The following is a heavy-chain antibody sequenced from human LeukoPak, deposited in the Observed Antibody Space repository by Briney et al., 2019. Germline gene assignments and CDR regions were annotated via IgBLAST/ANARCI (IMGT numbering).Heavy chain of an antibody. CDR2: IIPIFGTA. D-gene: IGHD1-26*01. J-gene: IGHJ5*02. CDR1: GYTFTSYG. Sequence: GASVKVSCKASGYTFTSYGINWVRQAPGQGLEWMGGIIPIFGTANYAQKFQGRVTITADESTSTAYMELSSLRSEDTAVYYCAVGEPGWFDPWGQGTLVTVSS. CDR3: AVGEPGWFDP. V-gene: IGHV1-69*13.